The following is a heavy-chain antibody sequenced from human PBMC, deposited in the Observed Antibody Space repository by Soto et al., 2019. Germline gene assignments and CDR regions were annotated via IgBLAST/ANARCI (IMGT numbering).Heavy chain of an antibody. Sequence: PGGSLRLSCAASGFTFSSYGMHWVRQAPGKGLEWVAVISYDGSNKYYADSVKGRFTISRDNSKNTLYLQMNSLRAEDTAVYYCAKAYKYYDFWCDYYIHYYMDVWGKGTTVTVSS. CDR1: GFTFSSYG. V-gene: IGHV3-30*18. J-gene: IGHJ6*03. CDR3: AKAYKYYDFWCDYYIHYYMDV. CDR2: ISYDGSNK. D-gene: IGHD3-3*01.